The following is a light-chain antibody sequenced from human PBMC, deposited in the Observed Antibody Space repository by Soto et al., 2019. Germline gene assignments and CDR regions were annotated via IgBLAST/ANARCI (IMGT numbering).Light chain of an antibody. CDR3: QQRSNWPPVT. CDR1: QSVSSY. J-gene: IGKJ4*01. V-gene: IGKV3-11*01. Sequence: EIVLTQSPATLSLSPGERATLSCRASQSVSSYLDWYQQKPGQAPRLLIYDASNRATGIPARFSGSGSGTDFTPTISSLEPEDFAVYYCQQRSNWPPVTFGGGTKVEIK. CDR2: DAS.